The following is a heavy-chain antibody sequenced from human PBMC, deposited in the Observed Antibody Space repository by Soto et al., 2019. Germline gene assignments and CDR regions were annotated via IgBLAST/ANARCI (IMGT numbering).Heavy chain of an antibody. CDR1: GGSFSGNY. Sequence: QVQLQQWGAGLLKPSETLTLTCNVYGGSFSGNYWSWIRQPPGMGLEWIGEISHSGSGTNYNPSLKRRVTISVDTSKNQISLNLSSVTAADTAMYYCARGHLPGGNTFYYDYWGQGTLVSVSS. V-gene: IGHV4-34*01. J-gene: IGHJ4*02. CDR3: ARGHLPGGNTFYYDY. CDR2: ISHSGSGT. D-gene: IGHD2-15*01.